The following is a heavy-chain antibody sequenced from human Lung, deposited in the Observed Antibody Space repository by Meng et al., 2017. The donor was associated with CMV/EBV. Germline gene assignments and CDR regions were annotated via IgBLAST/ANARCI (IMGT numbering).Heavy chain of an antibody. D-gene: IGHD4-17*01. V-gene: IGHV3-74*01. J-gene: IGHJ4*02. CDR2: INSGGSST. CDR1: SFTFSPCW. CDR3: ARGEYGDYDSIDY. Sequence: CAAFSFTFSPCWLRWVRQAPGKGLVWVSRINSGGSSTDYADSVKGRFTISRDNAKNTLYLQMNSLRAEDTAVYYCARGEYGDYDSIDYWGQGTLVTVSS.